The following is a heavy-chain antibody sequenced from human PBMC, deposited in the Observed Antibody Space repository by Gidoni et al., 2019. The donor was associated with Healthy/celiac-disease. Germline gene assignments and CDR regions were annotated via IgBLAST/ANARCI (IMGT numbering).Heavy chain of an antibody. Sequence: VQLVESGGGVVRPGGSLRLSCAASGFHFEDVGMSWVRQAPGKGLEWVSGINWNGGSTGYADSVKGRFTISRDNAKNSLYLQLNSLRAEDTALYHCARVAYYYDSSGYYPLDYWGQGTLVTVSS. CDR1: GFHFEDVG. J-gene: IGHJ4*02. D-gene: IGHD3-22*01. V-gene: IGHV3-20*01. CDR2: INWNGGST. CDR3: ARVAYYYDSSGYYPLDY.